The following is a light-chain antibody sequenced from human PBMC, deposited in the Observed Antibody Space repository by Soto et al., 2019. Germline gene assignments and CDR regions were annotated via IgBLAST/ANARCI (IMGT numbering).Light chain of an antibody. CDR3: QQYKSFSLT. V-gene: IGKV1-5*03. CDR1: QNINNW. CDR2: KTS. J-gene: IGKJ4*01. Sequence: DIQMTQSPFTLSASVGDRVTITCRASQNINNWLAWYQQKPGKAPKLLIYKTSDLESGVPSRFSGSGSGTEFSLTISSLQPDDFATYYCQQYKSFSLTFGGGTRVEVK.